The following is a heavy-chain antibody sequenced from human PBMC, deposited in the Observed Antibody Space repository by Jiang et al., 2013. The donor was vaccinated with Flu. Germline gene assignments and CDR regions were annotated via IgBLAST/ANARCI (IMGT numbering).Heavy chain of an antibody. Sequence: EWMGIIYPGDSDTRYSPSFQGQVTISADKSISTAYLQWSSLKASGTAMYYCAVLSSSNFDYWGQGTLVTVSS. D-gene: IGHD6-13*01. J-gene: IGHJ4*02. CDR2: IYPGDSDT. V-gene: IGHV5-51*01. CDR3: AVLSSSNFDY.